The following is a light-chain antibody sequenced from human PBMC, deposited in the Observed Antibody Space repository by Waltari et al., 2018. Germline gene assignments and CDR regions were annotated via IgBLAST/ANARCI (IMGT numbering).Light chain of an antibody. Sequence: DLQMTQSPSSLSASVVDTVTITCRASQGISSYLNWFQQKPGKAPKLLIYAATTLQSGVPSRFSGSGSGTEFTLTISSLQPEDFAAYYCLQHNSYPYSFGQGTKVEIK. CDR2: AAT. CDR1: QGISSY. V-gene: IGKV1-17*01. J-gene: IGKJ2*03. CDR3: LQHNSYPYS.